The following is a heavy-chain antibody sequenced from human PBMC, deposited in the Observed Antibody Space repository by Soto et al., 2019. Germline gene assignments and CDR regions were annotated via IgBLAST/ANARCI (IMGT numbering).Heavy chain of an antibody. CDR3: ARHSQQQLASLLYFDY. CDR2: IYYRGNT. J-gene: IGHJ4*02. Sequence: KPSETLSLTCTVSGGSIGTYYWSWIRQPPGKGLEWIGYIYYRGNTDYNPSLKSRVTISLDTPKNQFSLKLSSVTAADTAVYYCARHSQQQLASLLYFDYWGQGTLVTVSS. D-gene: IGHD6-13*01. V-gene: IGHV4-59*08. CDR1: GGSIGTYY.